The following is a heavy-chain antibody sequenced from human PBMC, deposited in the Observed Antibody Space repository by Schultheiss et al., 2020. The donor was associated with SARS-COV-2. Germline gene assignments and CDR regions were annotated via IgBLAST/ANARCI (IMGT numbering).Heavy chain of an antibody. CDR2: INPNSGGT. CDR3: ARDAGAEGCLHGGGSCYSSYYYGMDV. J-gene: IGHJ6*02. CDR1: GYTFTSYD. Sequence: ASVKVSCKASGYTFTSYDINWVRQATGQGLEWMGWINPNSGGTNYAQKFQGWVTMTRDTPISTAYMELSRLRSDDTAVYYCARDAGAEGCLHGGGSCYSSYYYGMDVWGQGTTVTVSS. D-gene: IGHD2-15*01. V-gene: IGHV1-2*04.